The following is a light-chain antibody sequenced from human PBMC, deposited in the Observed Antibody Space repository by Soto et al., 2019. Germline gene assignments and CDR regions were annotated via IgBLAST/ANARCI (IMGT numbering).Light chain of an antibody. CDR1: QSVSSS. CDR2: AAS. Sequence: EIMMTQSPATLSVSPGERATLSCRASQSVSSSLAWYQQKPGQAPRLLIYAASTRATGIPARFCGSGSGTEFTLTINSLQSEDFAVYYCQQYNNWWTFGQGTKVEIK. CDR3: QQYNNWWT. V-gene: IGKV3-15*01. J-gene: IGKJ1*01.